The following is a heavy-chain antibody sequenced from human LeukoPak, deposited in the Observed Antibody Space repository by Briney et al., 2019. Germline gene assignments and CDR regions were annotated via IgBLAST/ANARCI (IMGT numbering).Heavy chain of an antibody. CDR1: GGSISSYY. Sequence: SETLSLTCTVSGGSISSYYWSWIRQPPGKGLEWIGYIYYSGSTNYNPSPKSRVTISVDTSKNQFSLKLSSVTAADTAVYYCASGGNGAYYFDYWGQGTLVTVSS. CDR3: ASGGNGAYYFDY. D-gene: IGHD1-1*01. J-gene: IGHJ4*02. V-gene: IGHV4-59*01. CDR2: IYYSGST.